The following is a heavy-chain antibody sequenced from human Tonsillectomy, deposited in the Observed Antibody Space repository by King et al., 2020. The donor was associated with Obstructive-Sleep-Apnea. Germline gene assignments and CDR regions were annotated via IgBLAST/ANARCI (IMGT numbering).Heavy chain of an antibody. CDR2: ISYDGSNK. CDR1: GFTFNTYG. D-gene: IGHD4-17*01. V-gene: IGHV3-30*18. CDR3: AKDSDDYGDYEDYYYGMDV. Sequence: VQLVESGGGVVQPGRSLRLSCAASGFTFNTYGLHWVRQAPGKGLEWVAVISYDGSNKYYADSVTGRFIISRDRSKNTLYLQMNSLRAEDTAVYYCAKDSDDYGDYEDYYYGMDVWGQGTTVTVSS. J-gene: IGHJ6*02.